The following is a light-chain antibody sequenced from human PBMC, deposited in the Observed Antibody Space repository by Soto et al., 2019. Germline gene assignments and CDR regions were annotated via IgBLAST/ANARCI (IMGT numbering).Light chain of an antibody. CDR3: CSYAGSYTWV. Sequence: QSALTQPRSVSGSPGQSVTISCTGTSSDVGGYNYVSWYQLHSGTAPKLMIYDVSKRPSGVPDRFSGSKSGNTASLTISGLQAEDEADYYCCSYAGSYTWVFGGGTKLTVL. V-gene: IGLV2-11*01. CDR2: DVS. J-gene: IGLJ3*02. CDR1: SSDVGGYNY.